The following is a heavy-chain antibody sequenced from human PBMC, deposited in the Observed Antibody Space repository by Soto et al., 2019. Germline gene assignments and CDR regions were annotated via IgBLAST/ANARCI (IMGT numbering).Heavy chain of an antibody. CDR3: ARSIYTNYGGWFDP. J-gene: IGHJ5*02. V-gene: IGHV4-39*01. CDR1: GGSISSSNHY. CDR2: IYSSGTT. Sequence: QLQLQESGPGLVKPSETLSLTCTVSGGSISSSNHYWGWIRQPPGKGLEWIGNIYSSGTTYYNSSLKSRVAISVDTSENQFSLKLSSVTAADTAVYFCARSIYTNYGGWFDPWGQGTLVTVSS. D-gene: IGHD4-4*01.